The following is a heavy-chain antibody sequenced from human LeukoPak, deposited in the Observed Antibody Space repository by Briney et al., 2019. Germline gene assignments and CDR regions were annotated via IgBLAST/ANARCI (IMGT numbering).Heavy chain of an antibody. CDR2: INHSGST. J-gene: IGHJ3*02. Sequence: PSETLSLTCTVSGGSISSSRYYWSWIRQPPGKGLEWIGEINHSGSTNYNPSLKSRVTISVDTSKNQFSLKLSSVTAADTAVYYCASRGPHDAFDIWGQGTMVTVSS. CDR3: ASRGPHDAFDI. V-gene: IGHV4-39*07. CDR1: GGSISSSRYY. D-gene: IGHD3-10*01.